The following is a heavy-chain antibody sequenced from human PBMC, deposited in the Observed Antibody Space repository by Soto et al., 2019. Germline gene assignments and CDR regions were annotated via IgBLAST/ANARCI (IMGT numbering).Heavy chain of an antibody. D-gene: IGHD5-18*01. J-gene: IGHJ4*02. CDR3: ARGRGDAAMAWYY. CDR2: IYYSGST. V-gene: IGHV4-59*01. CDR1: GGSFSGYY. Sequence: SETLSLTCSVYGGSFSGYYWSWIRQPPGKGLEWIGYIYYSGSTKYNPSLKSRVTISVDTSKNQFSLKLNSVTAADTAVYYCARGRGDAAMAWYYWGQGTLVTVSS.